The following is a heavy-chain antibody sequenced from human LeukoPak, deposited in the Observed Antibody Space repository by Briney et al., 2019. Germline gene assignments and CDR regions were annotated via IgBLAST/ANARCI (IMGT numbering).Heavy chain of an antibody. J-gene: IGHJ4*02. CDR3: ARRGGPYSSGWYVVDY. D-gene: IGHD6-19*01. V-gene: IGHV1-18*01. Sequence: GASVKVSCKASGYTFTSYGISWVRQAPGQGLEWMGWISAYNGNTNYAQKLQGRVTMTTDTSTSTAYMELRSLRSDDTAVYYCARRGGPYSSGWYVVDYWGQGTLVTVSS. CDR2: ISAYNGNT. CDR1: GYTFTSYG.